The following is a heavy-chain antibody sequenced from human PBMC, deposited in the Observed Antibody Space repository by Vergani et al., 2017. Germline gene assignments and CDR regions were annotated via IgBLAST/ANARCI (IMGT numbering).Heavy chain of an antibody. J-gene: IGHJ5*02. CDR3: ARVAYYDSSASYVGWFDP. CDR2: IIPIFGTA. D-gene: IGHD3-22*01. Sequence: QVQLVQSGAEVKKPGSSVKVSCKASGGTFSSYAISWVRQAPGQGLEWMGGIIPIFGTANYAQKFQGRVTITRDTSASTAYMELSSLTSEDTAVYYCARVAYYDSSASYVGWFDPWGQGTLVTVSS. V-gene: IGHV1-69*06. CDR1: GGTFSSYA.